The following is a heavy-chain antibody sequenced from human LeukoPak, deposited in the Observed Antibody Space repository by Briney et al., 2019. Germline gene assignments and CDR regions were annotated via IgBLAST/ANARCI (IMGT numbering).Heavy chain of an antibody. CDR1: GGSFSGYY. Sequence: SETLSLTCAVYGGSFSGYYWSWIRQPPGKGLEWIGEINHSGSTNYNPSHKSRVTISVDTSKNQFSLKLTSVTAADTAVYYCARQNYGSAPLRYWGQGTLVTVSS. V-gene: IGHV4-34*01. CDR3: ARQNYGSAPLRY. D-gene: IGHD3-10*01. J-gene: IGHJ4*02. CDR2: INHSGST.